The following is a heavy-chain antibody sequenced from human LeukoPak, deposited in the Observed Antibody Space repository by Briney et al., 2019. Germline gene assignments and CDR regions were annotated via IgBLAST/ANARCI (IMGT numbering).Heavy chain of an antibody. J-gene: IGHJ6*02. CDR1: GGSFSGYY. V-gene: IGHV4-34*01. Sequence: SETLSLTCAVYGGSFSGYYWSWIRQPPGKGLEWIGEINHSGSTNYNPSLKSRVTISVDTSKDQFSLKLSSVTAADTAVYYCASLHYDSSLAYYGMNAWGQGTTVTVSS. CDR3: ASLHYDSSLAYYGMNA. D-gene: IGHD3-22*01. CDR2: INHSGST.